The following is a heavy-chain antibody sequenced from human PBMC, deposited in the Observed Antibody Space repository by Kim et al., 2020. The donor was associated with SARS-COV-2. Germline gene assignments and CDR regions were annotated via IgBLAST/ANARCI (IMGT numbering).Heavy chain of an antibody. J-gene: IGHJ4*02. V-gene: IGHV4-39*01. CDR3: ARLNSYYYDSSGYYYFDY. Sequence: KSRVTISVDTAKNQFSLKLSSVTAADTAVYYCARLNSYYYDSSGYYYFDYWGQGTLVTVSS. D-gene: IGHD3-22*01.